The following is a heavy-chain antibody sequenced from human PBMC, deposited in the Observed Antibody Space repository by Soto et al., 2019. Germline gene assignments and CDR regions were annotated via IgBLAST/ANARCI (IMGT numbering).Heavy chain of an antibody. J-gene: IGHJ3*02. CDR3: TSTTRAFCSPDI. V-gene: IGHV4-4*02. CDR1: SGSISSDNC. D-gene: IGHD3-3*01. Sequence: QVQLQESGPGLVKPSGTLSLTCAVSSGSISSDNCWSWVRQPPGKGLEWIGEIHHTGRTNSNPSLKSRVTVLVDKSKNQFSLELTSVTAADTAVYYCTSTTRAFCSPDIWGQGTMVTVSS. CDR2: IHHTGRT.